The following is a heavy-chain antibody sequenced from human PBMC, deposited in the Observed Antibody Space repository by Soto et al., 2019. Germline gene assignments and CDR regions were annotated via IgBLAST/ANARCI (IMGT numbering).Heavy chain of an antibody. J-gene: IGHJ4*02. CDR1: GGTFSSYA. CDR3: ARENSSGWYGFD. CDR2: IIPIFGTA. V-gene: IGHV1-69*06. Sequence: AVKVSCKASGGTFSSYAISWVRQAPGQGLEWMGGIIPIFGTANYTQKFQGRVTITADKSTSTAYMELSSLRSEDTAVYYCARENSSGWYGFDWGQGTLVTVSS. D-gene: IGHD6-19*01.